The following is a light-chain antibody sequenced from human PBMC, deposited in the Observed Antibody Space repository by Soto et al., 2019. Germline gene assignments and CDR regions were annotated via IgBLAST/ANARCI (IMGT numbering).Light chain of an antibody. Sequence: QSVLTQPPSVSGAPGQRVTISCAGSASNIGAGYDVHWYQQLPGTAPKLLIYHNNNRPSGVPDRFSGPKSGTSASLSITGLQAEDESDYYCQSYDSSLTAWVFGGGTKLTVL. CDR1: ASNIGAGYD. CDR3: QSYDSSLTAWV. CDR2: HNN. J-gene: IGLJ3*02. V-gene: IGLV1-40*01.